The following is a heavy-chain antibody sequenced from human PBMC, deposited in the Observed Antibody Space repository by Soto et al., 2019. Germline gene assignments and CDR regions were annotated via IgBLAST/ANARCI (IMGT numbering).Heavy chain of an antibody. Sequence: QVQLQESGPGLVKPSQTLSLTCTVSGGSISSGDYYWSWIRQPPGKGLEWIGSIYYSGSTYYNPSLKSRITISVDTSKNHFSMKLSSVTAADTVVYYCAREGPIPYYYDSSGYYSFDYWGQGTLVTVSS. CDR2: IYYSGST. J-gene: IGHJ4*02. CDR1: GGSISSGDYY. D-gene: IGHD3-22*01. V-gene: IGHV4-30-4*01. CDR3: AREGPIPYYYDSSGYYSFDY.